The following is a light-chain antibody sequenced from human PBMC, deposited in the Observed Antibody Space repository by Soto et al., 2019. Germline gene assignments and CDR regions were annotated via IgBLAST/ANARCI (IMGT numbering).Light chain of an antibody. Sequence: QSVLTQPPSASGIPGQRVTISCSGSTSSIGSNYVYWYQQLRGTLILIYTNDQRPSGVPDRFSGSKSGTSASLAISGLRSEDEGDYYCAVWDDSLSAYVFGTGTKVTVL. CDR3: AVWDDSLSAYV. V-gene: IGLV1-47*02. J-gene: IGLJ1*01. CDR1: TSSIGSNY. CDR2: TND.